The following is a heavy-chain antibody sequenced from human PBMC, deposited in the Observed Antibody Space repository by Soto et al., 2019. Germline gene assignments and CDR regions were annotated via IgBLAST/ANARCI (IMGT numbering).Heavy chain of an antibody. CDR1: GVSISSGNW. V-gene: IGHV4-4*02. J-gene: IGHJ4*02. CDR2: IFRDVIT. D-gene: IGHD3-22*01. CDR3: VRLVYDRRLNYLYFDY. Sequence: QVQLQESGPGLVKPSGTVSLTCDVSGVSISSGNWWSWVRQPPGKGLELIGEIFRDVITTYYPSLRGRATISVDTSKNRFSLRVTSATAADTAIYYCVRLVYDRRLNYLYFDYWGRGALVTVSS.